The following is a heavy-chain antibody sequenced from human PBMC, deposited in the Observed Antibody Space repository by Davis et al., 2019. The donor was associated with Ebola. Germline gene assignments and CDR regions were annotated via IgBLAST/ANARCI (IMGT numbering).Heavy chain of an antibody. V-gene: IGHV4-59*01. CDR3: ARDKGTWLQLGWYFDL. Sequence: MPSETLSLTCTVSGGSISSYYWSWIRQPPGKGLEWIGYIYYSGSTNYNPSLKSRVTISVDTSKNQFSLKLSSVTAADTAVYYCARDKGTWLQLGWYFDLWGRGTLVTVSS. J-gene: IGHJ2*01. CDR1: GGSISSYY. D-gene: IGHD5-24*01. CDR2: IYYSGST.